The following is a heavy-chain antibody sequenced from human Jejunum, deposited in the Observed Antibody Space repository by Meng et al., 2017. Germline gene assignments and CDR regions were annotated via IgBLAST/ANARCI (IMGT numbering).Heavy chain of an antibody. J-gene: IGHJ5*02. V-gene: IGHV3-74*01. CDR1: GFTFSSYW. D-gene: IGHD3-3*01. CDR3: ARDPVKGVSRNWFDP. Sequence: GESLKISCAASGFTFSSYWMHWVRQVPGKGLVWVARIDDDGTNPSYADFVKGRFTISRDNAKNTMYLQMNSLRTEDTAVYYCARDPVKGVSRNWFDPWGQGTLVTVSS. CDR2: IDDDGTNP.